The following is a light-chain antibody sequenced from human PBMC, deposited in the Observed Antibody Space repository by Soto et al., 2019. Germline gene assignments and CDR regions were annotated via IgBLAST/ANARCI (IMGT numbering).Light chain of an antibody. CDR3: QSYDSSLSSPGVV. CDR1: RSNIGAGYD. V-gene: IGLV1-40*03. J-gene: IGLJ2*01. Sequence: AVVTQPPSVSGAPGQRVTISCTGSRSNIGAGYDVHWYQQLPGTAPKLLIYANSNRPSGFPDRFSGSKSGASASLAITGLQAEDEADYYCQSYDSSLSSPGVVFGGGTQLTVL. CDR2: ANS.